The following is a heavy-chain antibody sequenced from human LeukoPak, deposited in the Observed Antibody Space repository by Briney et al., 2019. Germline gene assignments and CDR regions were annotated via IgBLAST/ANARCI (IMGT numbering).Heavy chain of an antibody. Sequence: ASVKVSCKASGYTFTSYDINWVRQATGQGLEWMGWMNPNSGNTGYAQKFQGRVTMTRNTSISTAYMELSSLRSEDTAVYYRARGLITIFGTRCGMDVWGQGTTVTVSS. V-gene: IGHV1-8*01. J-gene: IGHJ6*02. D-gene: IGHD3-3*01. CDR1: GYTFTSYD. CDR2: MNPNSGNT. CDR3: ARGLITIFGTRCGMDV.